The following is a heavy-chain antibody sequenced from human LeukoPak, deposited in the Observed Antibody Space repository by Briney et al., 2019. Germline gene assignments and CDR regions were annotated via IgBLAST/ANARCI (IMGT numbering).Heavy chain of an antibody. CDR3: ARDPTARYFDL. CDR2: IYYSGST. Sequence: SETLSLTCAVYGGSFSGYYWSWIRQPPGKGLEWIGYIYYSGSTKYNPSLKSRVTISVDTSKNQFSLKLSSVTAADTAVYYCARDPTARYFDLWGRGTLVTVSS. V-gene: IGHV4-59*01. J-gene: IGHJ2*01. CDR1: GGSFSGYY.